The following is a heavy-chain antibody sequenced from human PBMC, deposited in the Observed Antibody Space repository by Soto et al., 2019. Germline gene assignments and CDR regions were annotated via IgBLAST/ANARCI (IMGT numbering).Heavy chain of an antibody. J-gene: IGHJ3*02. Sequence: GASVKVSCKASGGTFSRYAISWVRQAPGQGLEWMGGIIPIFGTANYAQKFQGRVTITADESTSTAYMELSSLRSEDTAVYYCARLDYGGNSRFVHDAFDIWGQGTMVTVSS. CDR3: ARLDYGGNSRFVHDAFDI. CDR1: GGTFSRYA. V-gene: IGHV1-69*13. D-gene: IGHD4-17*01. CDR2: IIPIFGTA.